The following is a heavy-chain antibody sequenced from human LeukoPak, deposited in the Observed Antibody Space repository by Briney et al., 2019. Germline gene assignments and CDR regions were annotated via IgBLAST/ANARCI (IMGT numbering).Heavy chain of an antibody. CDR2: TGNKASRYTT. CDR1: GSTFSDQY. Sequence: HPGGSLRLSCAASGSTFSDQYMDRVRQAPGKGLQWVGRTGNKASRYTTEYAASVKGRFTISRDDSKNSLYLQMNSLKTEDTALYYCTRGYSGRSVYAFDIWGQGTMVTVSS. CDR3: TRGYSGRSVYAFDI. V-gene: IGHV3-72*01. D-gene: IGHD1-26*01. J-gene: IGHJ3*02.